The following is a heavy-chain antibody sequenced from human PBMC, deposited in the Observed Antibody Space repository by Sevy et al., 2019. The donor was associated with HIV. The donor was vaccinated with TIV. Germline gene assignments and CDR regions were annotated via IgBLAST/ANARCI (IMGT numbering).Heavy chain of an antibody. J-gene: IGHJ4*02. D-gene: IGHD3-16*02. CDR3: ARDRGALFDY. V-gene: IGHV3-21*01. CDR2: SSSSSSYI. Sequence: GGSLRLSCAASGFTFSSYSMNWVRQAPGKGLEWVSCSSSSSSYIYYADSVKGRFTISRDNAKNSLYLQMNSLRAEDTAVYYCARDRGALFDYWGQGTLVTVSS. CDR1: GFTFSSYS.